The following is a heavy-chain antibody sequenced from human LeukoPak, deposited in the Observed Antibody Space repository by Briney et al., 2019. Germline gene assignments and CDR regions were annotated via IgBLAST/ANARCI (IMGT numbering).Heavy chain of an antibody. Sequence: SETLSLTCAVYGGSFSGYYWSWIRQPPGKGLEWNGEINHSGSTNYNPSLRSRVTISVDTSKNQFSLKLSSVTAADTAVYYCAREISGYYYGMDVWGQGTTVTVSS. CDR3: AREISGYYYGMDV. CDR1: GGSFSGYY. D-gene: IGHD1-26*01. V-gene: IGHV4-34*01. J-gene: IGHJ6*02. CDR2: INHSGST.